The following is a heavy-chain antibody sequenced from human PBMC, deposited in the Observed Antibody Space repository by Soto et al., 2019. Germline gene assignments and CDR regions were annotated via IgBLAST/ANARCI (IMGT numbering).Heavy chain of an antibody. CDR2: MNPNSGNT. D-gene: IGHD5-12*01. Sequence: GASVKVSCKASGYTFTSYDINWVRQATGQGLEWMGWMNPNSGNTGYAQKFQGRVTMTRNTSISTAYMELSSLRSEDTAVYYCARGAAGYSGYDYYFDYWGQGTLVTVSS. V-gene: IGHV1-8*01. CDR3: ARGAAGYSGYDYYFDY. CDR1: GYTFTSYD. J-gene: IGHJ4*02.